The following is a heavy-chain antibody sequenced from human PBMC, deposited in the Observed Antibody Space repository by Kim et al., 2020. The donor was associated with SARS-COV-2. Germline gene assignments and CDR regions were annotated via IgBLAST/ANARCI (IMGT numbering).Heavy chain of an antibody. D-gene: IGHD1-26*01. CDR2: ISGSGSST. CDR3: AKVPDRGVKD. CDR1: GFTFSSYA. J-gene: IGHJ4*02. V-gene: IGHV3-23*01. Sequence: GGSLRLSCAASGFTFSSYAMSWVRQAPGKGLEWVSAISGSGSSTYYADSVKGRFTISQDNTKNTLYLQMNRLRAEDTAVYYCAKVPDRGVKDWGQGNLVTVSS.